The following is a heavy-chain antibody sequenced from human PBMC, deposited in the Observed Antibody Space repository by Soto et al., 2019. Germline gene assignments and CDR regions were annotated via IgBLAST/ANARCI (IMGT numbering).Heavy chain of an antibody. V-gene: IGHV4-30-4*01. D-gene: IGHD3-10*01. Sequence: SETLSLTCTVSGGSISSGDYYWSWIRQPPGKGLEWIGYSYYSGSTYYNPPLKSRVTISVDTSKNQVSLKLRSVTAADTAVYYCARSEDYYGSESYYNGGNLFDPWGQGTLVTVS. CDR2: SYYSGST. J-gene: IGHJ5*02. CDR3: ARSEDYYGSESYYNGGNLFDP. CDR1: GGSISSGDYY.